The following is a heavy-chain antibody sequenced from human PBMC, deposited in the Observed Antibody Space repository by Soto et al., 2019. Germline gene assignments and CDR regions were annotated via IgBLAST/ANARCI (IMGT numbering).Heavy chain of an antibody. J-gene: IGHJ4*02. CDR3: TRGGVATRTFDY. CDR1: GYSITSYW. Sequence: GESLKTSCNASGYSITSYWIAWVRQMPGQGLEWMGIIFPDDSDTRYSPSFQGQVTISADKSISTAYVQWSSLKASDTAMYYCTRGGVATRTFDYWGQGTLVTVSS. D-gene: IGHD3-3*01. V-gene: IGHV5-51*01. CDR2: IFPDDSDT.